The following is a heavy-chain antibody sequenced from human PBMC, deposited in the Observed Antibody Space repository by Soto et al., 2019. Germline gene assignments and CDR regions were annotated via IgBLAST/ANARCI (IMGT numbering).Heavy chain of an antibody. CDR1: GGTFSSYT. Sequence: SVKVSCKASGGTFSSYTISWVRQAPGQGLEWMGRIIPTLGIANYAQKFQGRVTITADKSTSTAYMELSSLRSEDTAVYYCAVAGPGPMAVWGQGTTVTVSS. CDR3: AVAGPGPMAV. D-gene: IGHD2-15*01. CDR2: IIPTLGIA. J-gene: IGHJ6*02. V-gene: IGHV1-69*02.